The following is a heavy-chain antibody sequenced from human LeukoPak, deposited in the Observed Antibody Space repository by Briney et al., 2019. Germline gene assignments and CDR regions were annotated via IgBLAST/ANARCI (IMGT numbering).Heavy chain of an antibody. V-gene: IGHV1-69*05. J-gene: IGHJ6*03. CDR3: ARGYRCSSTSCSSRYYYYYMDV. D-gene: IGHD2-2*01. CDR2: IMPIFGTA. CDR1: GGTFTNYA. Sequence: SVKVSCKASGGTFTNYAISWVRQAPGQGLEWMGGIMPIFGTAKYAQKFQGRVTITTGESTSTAYMELSSLRSEDTAVYYCARGYRCSSTSCSSRYYYYYMDVWGKGTTVTVSS.